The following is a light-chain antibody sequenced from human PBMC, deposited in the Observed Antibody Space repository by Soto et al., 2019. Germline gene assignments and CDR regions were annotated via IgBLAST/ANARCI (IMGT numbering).Light chain of an antibody. V-gene: IGLV2-8*01. J-gene: IGLJ1*01. CDR1: NSDVGGYNF. CDR2: EVT. CDR3: SSYAGSNNRYV. Sequence: QSVLTQPPSASGSPGQSVTISCTGTNSDVGGYNFVSGYQQHPGKAPKLIIYEVTKRPSGVPDRFSGSKSGKTASLTVSGLQAEDEADYYCSSYAGSNNRYVFGTGTKVTVL.